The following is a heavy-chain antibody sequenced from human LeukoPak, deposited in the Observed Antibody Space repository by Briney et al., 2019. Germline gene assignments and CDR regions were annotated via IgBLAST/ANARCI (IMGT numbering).Heavy chain of an antibody. Sequence: ASVKVSCRASGYTFTGYIIHWVRQAPGQGLDWMGWINPNNGDTSYAQKFQGRLTMTRDTSISTAYMELSRLRSDDTALCYCVRRRPRLVINDVLHIWGQGTMVTVSS. CDR1: GYTFTGYI. CDR2: INPNNGDT. CDR3: VRRRPRLVINDVLHI. D-gene: IGHD2-21*01. J-gene: IGHJ3*02. V-gene: IGHV1-2*02.